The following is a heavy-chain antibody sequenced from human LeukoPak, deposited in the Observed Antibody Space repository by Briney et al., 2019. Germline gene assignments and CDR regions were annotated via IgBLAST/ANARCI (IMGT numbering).Heavy chain of an antibody. Sequence: ASVKVSCKVSGYTLTELSMHWVRQAPGKGLEWMGGFDPEDGETIYAQKFQGRVTMTEDTSTDTAYMELSSLRSEDTAVYYCATLRRYNWNDVVEDYWGQGTLVTVSS. J-gene: IGHJ4*02. CDR3: ATLRRYNWNDVVEDY. CDR2: FDPEDGET. CDR1: GYTLTELS. D-gene: IGHD1-1*01. V-gene: IGHV1-24*01.